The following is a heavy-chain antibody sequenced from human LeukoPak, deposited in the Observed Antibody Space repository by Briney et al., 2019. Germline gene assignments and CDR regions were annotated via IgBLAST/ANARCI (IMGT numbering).Heavy chain of an antibody. J-gene: IGHJ4*02. Sequence: APVKVSCKASGGTFSSYAISWVRQAPGQGLEWMGGIIPIFGTANYAQKFQGRVTITADESTSTAYMELSSLRSEDTAVYYCARVGLGHCSSTSCYFDYWGQGTLVTVSS. D-gene: IGHD2-2*01. CDR3: ARVGLGHCSSTSCYFDY. V-gene: IGHV1-69*13. CDR2: IIPIFGTA. CDR1: GGTFSSYA.